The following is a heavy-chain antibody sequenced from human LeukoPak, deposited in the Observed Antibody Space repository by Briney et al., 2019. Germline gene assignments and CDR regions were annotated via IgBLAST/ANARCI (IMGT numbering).Heavy chain of an antibody. CDR1: GGSISSYY. J-gene: IGHJ6*02. CDR2: IYYSGST. Sequence: MASETLSLTCTVSGGSISSYYWSWIRQPPGKGLEWIGYIYYSGSTNYNPSLKSRITISVDTSKNQFSLKLSSVTAADTAVYYCARVWASYGGNSGYYYGMDVWGQGTTVTVSS. CDR3: ARVWASYGGNSGYYYGMDV. V-gene: IGHV4-59*01. D-gene: IGHD4-23*01.